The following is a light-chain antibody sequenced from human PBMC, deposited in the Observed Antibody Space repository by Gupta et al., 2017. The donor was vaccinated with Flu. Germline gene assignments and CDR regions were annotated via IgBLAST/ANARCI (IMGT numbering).Light chain of an antibody. CDR1: QSSSSF. CDR3: QQYGDSLCT. J-gene: IGKJ1*01. Sequence: DIVLTQSPGTLSLSPGERATLSCRASQSSSSFLAWYQQKPGQAPRLRIYGASSRATGIPDRFSGSGSGTDFTLTISRLEPEDFAVYYCQQYGDSLCTFGQGTQVDIK. V-gene: IGKV3-20*01. CDR2: GAS.